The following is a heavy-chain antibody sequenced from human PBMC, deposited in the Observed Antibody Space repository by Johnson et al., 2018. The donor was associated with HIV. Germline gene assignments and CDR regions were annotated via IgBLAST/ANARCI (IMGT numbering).Heavy chain of an antibody. V-gene: IGHV3-66*01. D-gene: IGHD5-24*01. CDR1: GFTVSSNY. Sequence: VQLVESGGGLVQPGGSLRLSCAASGFTVSSNYMSWVRQAPGKGLEWVSVIYSGGSTYYADSVKGRFTITRANSKNTRYLQMNSRRAEDTAVYYGARGEMATTYHDAFDIWGQGTMVTVSS. CDR3: ARGEMATTYHDAFDI. CDR2: IYSGGST. J-gene: IGHJ3*02.